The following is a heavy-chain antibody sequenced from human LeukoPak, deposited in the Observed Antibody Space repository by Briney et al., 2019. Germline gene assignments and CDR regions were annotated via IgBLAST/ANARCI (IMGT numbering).Heavy chain of an antibody. CDR2: INPSGGST. Sequence: ASVKVSCKASGYTITSYYMHWVRQAPGQGLEWMGIINPSGGSTSYAQKFQGRVNMTRDTSTSTVYMELSSLRSEDTAVYYCARFAQGESHDYWGQGTLVTVSS. J-gene: IGHJ4*02. D-gene: IGHD3-16*01. CDR3: ARFAQGESHDY. V-gene: IGHV1-46*01. CDR1: GYTITSYY.